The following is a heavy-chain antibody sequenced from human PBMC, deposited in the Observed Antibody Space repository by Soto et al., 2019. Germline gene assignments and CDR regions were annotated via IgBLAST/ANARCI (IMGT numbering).Heavy chain of an antibody. CDR2: ISWDGGST. Sequence: GGSLRLSCAASGFTFDDYTMHWVRQAPGKGLEWVSLISWDGGSTYYADSVKGRFTISRDNSKNSLYLQMNSLRTEDTALYYCAKGPRRYCSGVSAACYGMDVWGQGTTVTVSS. CDR1: GFTFDDYT. V-gene: IGHV3-43*01. CDR3: AKGPRRYCSGVSAACYGMDV. D-gene: IGHD2-15*01. J-gene: IGHJ6*02.